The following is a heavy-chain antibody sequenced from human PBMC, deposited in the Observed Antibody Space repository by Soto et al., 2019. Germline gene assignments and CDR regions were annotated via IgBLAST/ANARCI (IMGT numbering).Heavy chain of an antibody. V-gene: IGHV1-18*01. Sequence: GASVKVSCKASGYTFTNSFITWVRQAPGQGLEWMGWISGYNGDANYAQKIRGRATMTTDTSTATAYLEMKGLRSDDTAVYYCARQNYNSGVDVWGQGTAVTVSS. CDR3: ARQNYNSGVDV. CDR1: GYTFTNSF. CDR2: ISGYNGDA. J-gene: IGHJ6*02.